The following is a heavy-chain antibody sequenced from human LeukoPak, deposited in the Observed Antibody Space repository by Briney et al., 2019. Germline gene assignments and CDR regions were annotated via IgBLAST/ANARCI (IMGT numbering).Heavy chain of an antibody. Sequence: GASVKVSCKASGYTFTGYYMHWVRQAPGQGLDWMGWVSSYKGNTYYAQKLQGRVTMTTDTSTSTAYLELRSLRSDDTAIYYCARDLYYYGSGSYYDVFDVWGQGTMVTVSS. V-gene: IGHV1-18*04. CDR1: GYTFTGYY. CDR2: VSSYKGNT. J-gene: IGHJ3*01. D-gene: IGHD3-10*01. CDR3: ARDLYYYGSGSYYDVFDV.